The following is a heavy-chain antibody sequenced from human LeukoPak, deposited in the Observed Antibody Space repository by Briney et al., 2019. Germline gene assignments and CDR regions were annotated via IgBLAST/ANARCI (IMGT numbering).Heavy chain of an antibody. V-gene: IGHV4-39*02. CDR2: IDYSGNT. CDR1: GGSVNSDTFY. J-gene: IGHJ5*02. CDR3: AREAAAGTLHWFDP. Sequence: PSETLSLTCSVSGGSVNSDTFYWAWIRQSPGKGLEWIGSIDYSGNTYYNPSLESRFTISVDTSKNEFSLWVTSVTAADTAIFFCAREAAAGTLHWFDPWGQGILVTVSS. D-gene: IGHD6-13*01.